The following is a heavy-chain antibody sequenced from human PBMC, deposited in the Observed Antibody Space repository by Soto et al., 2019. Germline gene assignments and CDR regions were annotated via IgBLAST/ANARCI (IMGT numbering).Heavy chain of an antibody. CDR1: GGSFSGYY. V-gene: IGHV4-34*01. Sequence: KTSETLSLTCAVYGGSFSGYYWSWIRQPPGKGLEWIGEINHSGSTNYNPSLKSRVTISVDTSKNQFSLKLSSVTAADTAVYYCARQTYYYDSSGYYLSTFDYWGQGTLVTVSS. CDR2: INHSGST. CDR3: ARQTYYYDSSGYYLSTFDY. D-gene: IGHD3-22*01. J-gene: IGHJ4*02.